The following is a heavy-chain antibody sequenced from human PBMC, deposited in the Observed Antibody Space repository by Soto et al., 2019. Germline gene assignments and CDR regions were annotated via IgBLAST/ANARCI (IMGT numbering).Heavy chain of an antibody. V-gene: IGHV3-74*01. CDR2: FNLYGSTT. CDR1: GFTFSNHW. J-gene: IGHJ4*02. Sequence: GGSLRVSCAASGFTFSNHWMHWVRQAPGKGLVWVSRFNLYGSTTAYADSVKGRFTISRDNAKNTLQLQMNSLRADDTAVYYCVGTGSNSYWGQGTLVTVXS. D-gene: IGHD1-26*01. CDR3: VGTGSNSY.